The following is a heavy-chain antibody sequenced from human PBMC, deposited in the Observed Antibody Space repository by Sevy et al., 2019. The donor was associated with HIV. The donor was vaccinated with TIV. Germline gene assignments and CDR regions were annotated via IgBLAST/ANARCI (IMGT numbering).Heavy chain of an antibody. Sequence: SETLSLTCTVSGDSISGYYWSWIRQPPGKGLEWIGYIYYSGNTNYNPSLKSRVTISVDTSKNQSSLRLSSVTAADTAIYYCARAYQYYYYGMDVWGQGTTVTVSS. D-gene: IGHD3-10*01. CDR1: GDSISGYY. CDR2: IYYSGNT. CDR3: ARAYQYYYYGMDV. J-gene: IGHJ6*02. V-gene: IGHV4-59*01.